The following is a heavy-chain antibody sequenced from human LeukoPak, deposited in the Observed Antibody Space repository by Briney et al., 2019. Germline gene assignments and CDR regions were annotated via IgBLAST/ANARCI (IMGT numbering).Heavy chain of an antibody. CDR2: IKQDGSEK. J-gene: IGHJ4*02. CDR1: GFTFSSYW. CDR3: ARDEHDFWSGYYFDY. D-gene: IGHD3-3*01. V-gene: IGHV3-7*01. Sequence: GGSLRLSCAASGFTFSSYWMSWVRQAPGKGLEWVANIKQDGSEKYYVDSVKGRFTISRDNAKNSLYLQMNSLRAEDTAVYYCARDEHDFWSGYYFDYWGQGTLVTVSS.